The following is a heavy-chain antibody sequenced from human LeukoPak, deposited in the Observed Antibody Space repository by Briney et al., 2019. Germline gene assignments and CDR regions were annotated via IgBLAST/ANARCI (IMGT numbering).Heavy chain of an antibody. D-gene: IGHD3-22*01. CDR1: GFTFSSYS. J-gene: IGHJ4*02. Sequence: GGSPRLSCAASGFTFSSYSMNWVRQAPGKGLEWVSSISSSSSYIYYADSVKGRFTISRDNAKNSLYLQMNSLRAEDTAVYYCASEDYDSSGVLDYWGQGTLVTVSS. CDR3: ASEDYDSSGVLDY. V-gene: IGHV3-21*01. CDR2: ISSSSSYI.